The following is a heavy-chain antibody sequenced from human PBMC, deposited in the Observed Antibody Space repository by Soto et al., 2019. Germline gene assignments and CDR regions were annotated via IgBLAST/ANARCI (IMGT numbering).Heavy chain of an antibody. CDR2: IIPIFGTA. V-gene: IGHV1-69*01. D-gene: IGHD1-26*01. J-gene: IGHJ4*02. CDR1: GGTFSSYS. Sequence: QVQLVQSGAEVKKPGSSVKVSCKASGGTFSSYSINWVRQAPGQGLEWMGVIIPIFGTANYAQKFQGRVTITADESTSTAYMELSRLRYEDKAVYYCARDGGRHSGGIDYWGQGTLVTVSS. CDR3: ARDGGRHSGGIDY.